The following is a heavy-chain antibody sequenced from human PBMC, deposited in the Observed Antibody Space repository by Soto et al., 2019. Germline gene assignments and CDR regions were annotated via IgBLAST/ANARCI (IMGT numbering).Heavy chain of an antibody. Sequence: PSETLSLTCTVSGYSISSGLYWGWIRQPPGKGLEWIGSGYHRGTSYYNPSLQSRVSISMDTSKNQFSLRLASVTAADTAVYYCARGNGYYDTSGDFNSWGQGAMLTVYS. V-gene: IGHV4-38-2*02. CDR2: GYHRGTS. J-gene: IGHJ4*02. CDR1: GYSISSGLY. D-gene: IGHD3-22*01. CDR3: ARGNGYYDTSGDFNS.